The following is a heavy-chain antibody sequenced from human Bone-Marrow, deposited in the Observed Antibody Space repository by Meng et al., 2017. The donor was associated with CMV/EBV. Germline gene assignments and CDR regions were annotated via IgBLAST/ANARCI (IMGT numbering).Heavy chain of an antibody. CDR2: ISGSGGDT. D-gene: IGHD2-15*01. J-gene: IGHJ4*02. CDR3: AKDPWWGGGGDY. V-gene: IGHV3-23*01. Sequence: GESLKISCAASGFTFSSHAMSWVRQVPGKGLEWVSAISGSGGDTYYADSVKGRFIISRDNFNNMVYLEMNSLRAEDTALHYCAKDPWWGGGGDYWGQGTLVTVSS. CDR1: GFTFSSHA.